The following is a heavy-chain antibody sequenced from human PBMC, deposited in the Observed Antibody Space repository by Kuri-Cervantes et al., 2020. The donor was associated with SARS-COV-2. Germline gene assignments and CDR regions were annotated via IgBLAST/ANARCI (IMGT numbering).Heavy chain of an antibody. J-gene: IGHJ4*02. CDR2: TRYDGNNQ. Sequence: GESLKISCAASGFTFKTYGMHWVRQAPGKGLEWVAFTRYDGNNQYYGDSVKGRFTISRDNSKNTLYLQMNSLRAEDTAVYYCAKRTSTGEYSIPSGPLDYWGQGTLVPSPQ. V-gene: IGHV3-30*02. CDR1: GFTFKTYG. D-gene: IGHD6-6*01. CDR3: AKRTSTGEYSIPSGPLDY.